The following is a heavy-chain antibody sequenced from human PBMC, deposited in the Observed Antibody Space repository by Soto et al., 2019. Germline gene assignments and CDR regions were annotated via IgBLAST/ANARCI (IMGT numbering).Heavy chain of an antibody. J-gene: IGHJ4*02. V-gene: IGHV3-23*01. CDR2: ISDSGGST. CDR3: ARRSAAGTDY. Sequence: GGSLRLSCAASGFTFSNYAMSWVRQAPGEGLEWVLGISDSGGSTYYADSVKGRFTISRDKSKNRLYLQMNSLRADDTAVYYCARRSAAGTDYWGQGTLVTVSS. D-gene: IGHD6-13*01. CDR1: GFTFSNYA.